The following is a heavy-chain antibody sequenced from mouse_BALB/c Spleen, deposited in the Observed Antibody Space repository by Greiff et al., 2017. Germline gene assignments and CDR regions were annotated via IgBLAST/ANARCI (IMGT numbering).Heavy chain of an antibody. V-gene: IGHV1-69*02. Sequence: QVQLQQPGAELVKPGASVKLSCKASGYTFTSYWMHWVKQRPGQGLEWIGEIDPSDSYTNYNQKFKGKATLTVDKSSSTAYMQLSSLTSEDSAVYYCARGGYGNYFDYWGQGTTLTGSS. J-gene: IGHJ2*01. CDR1: GYTFTSYW. CDR2: IDPSDSYT. D-gene: IGHD2-10*02. CDR3: ARGGYGNYFDY.